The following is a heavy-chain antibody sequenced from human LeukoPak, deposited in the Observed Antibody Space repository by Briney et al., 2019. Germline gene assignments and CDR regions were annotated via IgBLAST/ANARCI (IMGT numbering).Heavy chain of an antibody. V-gene: IGHV3-49*04. CDR2: IRSQGHGGTT. CDR1: GFSFGDNA. J-gene: IGHJ4*02. CDR3: IREFYFDY. Sequence: GGSLRPSCTTSGFSFGDNAMSWVRQAPGKGLEWVGFIRSQGHGGTTEYAASVKGRFTISRNDSKSIAYLQMNSLTTDDTAVYYCIREFYFDYWGQGTLVIVSS.